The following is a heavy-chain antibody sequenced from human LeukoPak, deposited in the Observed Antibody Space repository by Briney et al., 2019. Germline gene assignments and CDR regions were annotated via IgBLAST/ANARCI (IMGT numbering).Heavy chain of an antibody. CDR1: GFTFRNYV. D-gene: IGHD4-17*01. CDR2: ISYDGSNK. J-gene: IGHJ4*02. CDR3: AREGDYGDYDY. V-gene: IGHV3-30-3*01. Sequence: GGSLRLSCAASGFTFRNYVIHWVRQAPGKGLEWVAVISYDGSNKYYADSVKGRFTISRDNSKNTLYLQMNSLRAEDTAVYYCAREGDYGDYDYWGQGTLVTVSS.